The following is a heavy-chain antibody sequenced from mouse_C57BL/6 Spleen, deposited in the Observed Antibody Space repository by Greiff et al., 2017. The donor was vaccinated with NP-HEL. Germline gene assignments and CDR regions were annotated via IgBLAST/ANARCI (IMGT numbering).Heavy chain of an antibody. Sequence: EVQRVESGGGLVKPGESLKLSCSASGFTFSDYGMHWGRQAPEKGLDWVAYISSGSSTIYYADTVKGRFTISRDNAKNTLFLQMTSLRAEDTAMYYCARGGYGSSFDYWGQGTTLTVSS. V-gene: IGHV5-17*01. CDR2: ISSGSSTI. CDR3: ARGGYGSSFDY. J-gene: IGHJ2*01. D-gene: IGHD1-1*01. CDR1: GFTFSDYG.